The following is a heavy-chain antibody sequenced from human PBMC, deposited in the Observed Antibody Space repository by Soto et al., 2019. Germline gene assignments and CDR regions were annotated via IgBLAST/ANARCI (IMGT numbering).Heavy chain of an antibody. Sequence: QLQLQESGSGLVKPSQTLSLTCAVSGGSISSGGYSWSWIRQPPGKGLEWIGYIYHSGSTYYNPSLKSRVTIAVDRSKNQFPLKLSSVTAADTAVYYCARDPGRWGQGTLVTVSS. V-gene: IGHV4-30-2*01. CDR1: GGSISSGGYS. J-gene: IGHJ4*02. CDR2: IYHSGST. CDR3: ARDPGR.